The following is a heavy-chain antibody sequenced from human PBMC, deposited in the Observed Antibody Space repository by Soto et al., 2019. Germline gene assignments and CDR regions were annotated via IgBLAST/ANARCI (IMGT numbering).Heavy chain of an antibody. CDR2: IFYAGDT. V-gene: IGHV4-31*03. CDR1: GDSIAAGAFY. D-gene: IGHD4-17*01. CDR3: AREGDYRTWFEP. J-gene: IGHJ5*02. Sequence: TLSLTFTVSGDSIAAGAFYWSWLRLQSGKGPEWIGSIFYAGDTYYNPSLKSRVEISLDGSQNQFSLNLRSVTAADTAVYYCAREGDYRTWFEPWGPGTLVTVSS.